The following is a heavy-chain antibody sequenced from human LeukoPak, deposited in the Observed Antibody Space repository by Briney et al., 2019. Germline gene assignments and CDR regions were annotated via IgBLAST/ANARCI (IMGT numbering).Heavy chain of an antibody. D-gene: IGHD4-17*01. J-gene: IGHJ4*02. V-gene: IGHV3-21*01. CDR3: ARGRDSDYAFDY. CDR2: ISSGSTNI. CDR1: GFTFSSYT. Sequence: GGSLRLSCAASGFTFSSYTINCVRQAPGKGLEWVSSISSGSTNIYYADSVKGRFTISRDNAKNSLYLQMNSLRAEDTAVYYCARGRDSDYAFDYWGQGTLDTVSS.